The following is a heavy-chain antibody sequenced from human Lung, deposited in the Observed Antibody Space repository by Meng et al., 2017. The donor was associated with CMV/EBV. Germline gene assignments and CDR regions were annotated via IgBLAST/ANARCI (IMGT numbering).Heavy chain of an antibody. J-gene: IGHJ4*02. Sequence: ASXXVSXKTSGDIFSNYYMHWVRQAPGQGLEWMGIINGNGGSTSYEQKFQGRVTMTTDSSTSTVYMELSGLTSEDTAIYYCARDELRDWKEPFDYLDQGTLVTVSS. V-gene: IGHV1-46*01. CDR2: INGNGGST. CDR1: GDIFSNYY. CDR3: ARDELRDWKEPFDY. D-gene: IGHD1-1*01.